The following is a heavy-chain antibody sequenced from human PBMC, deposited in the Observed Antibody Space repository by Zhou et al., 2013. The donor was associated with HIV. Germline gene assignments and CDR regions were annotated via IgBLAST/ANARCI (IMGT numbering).Heavy chain of an antibody. CDR1: GYTFTGYY. Sequence: QVQLVQSGAEVKKPGASVKVSCKASGYTFTGYYMHWVRQAPGQGLEWMGWINPNSGGTNYAQKFQGRVTMTRDTSISTAYMELSRLRSDDTAVYYCARTPKGGYYYYYYMDVWGKGTTVTVSS. D-gene: IGHD3-16*01. CDR2: INPNSGGT. J-gene: IGHJ6*03. V-gene: IGHV1-2*02. CDR3: ARTPKGGYYYYYYMDV.